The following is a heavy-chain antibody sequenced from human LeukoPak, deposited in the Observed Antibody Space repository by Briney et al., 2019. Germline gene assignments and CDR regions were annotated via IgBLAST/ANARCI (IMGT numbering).Heavy chain of an antibody. CDR3: ARGDYYDSSGYYSRHQYFQH. CDR2: ISSSGSTI. D-gene: IGHD3-22*01. CDR1: GFTFSSYE. V-gene: IGHV3-48*03. Sequence: GGSLRLSCAASGFTFSSYEMNWVRQAPGKGLEWVSYISSSGSTIYYADSVKGRFTISRDNSKNTLYLQMNSLRAEDTAVYYCARGDYYDSSGYYSRHQYFQHWGQGTLVTVSS. J-gene: IGHJ1*01.